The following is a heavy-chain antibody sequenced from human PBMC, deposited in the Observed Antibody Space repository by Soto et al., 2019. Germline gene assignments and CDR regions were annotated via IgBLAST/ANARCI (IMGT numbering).Heavy chain of an antibody. CDR2: IYWDDDK. J-gene: IGHJ4*02. Sequence: SGPTLVNPTQTLTLTCTFSGFSLSTSGVGVGWIRQPPGKAPEWLALIYWDDDKRYSPSLKSRLTITKDTSKNQVVLTMTNMDPVDTATYYCAHRQWRSYVLDDSSGYYPYYFDYWGQGTLVTVSS. CDR3: AHRQWRSYVLDDSSGYYPYYFDY. V-gene: IGHV2-5*02. D-gene: IGHD3-22*01. CDR1: GFSLSTSGVG.